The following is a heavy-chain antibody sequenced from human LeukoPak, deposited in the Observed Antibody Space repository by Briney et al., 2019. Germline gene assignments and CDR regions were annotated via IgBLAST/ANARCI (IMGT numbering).Heavy chain of an antibody. Sequence: SQTLSLTCTVSGGSISSGSYYWGWIRQPPGKGLEWIGSIYYSGSTYYNPSLKSRVTISVDTSKNQFSLKLSSVTAADTAVYYCARRIAVARTRFDYWGQGTLVTVSS. J-gene: IGHJ4*02. V-gene: IGHV4-39*07. CDR1: GGSISSGSYY. CDR3: ARRIAVARTRFDY. D-gene: IGHD6-19*01. CDR2: IYYSGST.